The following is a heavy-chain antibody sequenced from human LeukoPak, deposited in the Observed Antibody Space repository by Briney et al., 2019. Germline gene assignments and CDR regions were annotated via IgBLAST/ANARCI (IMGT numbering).Heavy chain of an antibody. CDR1: GFTFSSYG. V-gene: IGHV3-23*01. D-gene: IGHD6-19*01. Sequence: GGSLRLSCAASGFTFSSYGMSWVRQAPGKGLEWVSAISGSGGSTYYADSVKGRFTISRDNSKNTLYLQMNSLRAEDTAVYYCAKDLRQWPEYIQHWGHGTLVNISS. CDR3: AKDLRQWPEYIQH. J-gene: IGHJ1*01. CDR2: ISGSGGST.